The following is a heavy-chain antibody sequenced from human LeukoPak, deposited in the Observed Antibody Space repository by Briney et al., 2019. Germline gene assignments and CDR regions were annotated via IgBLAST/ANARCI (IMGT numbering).Heavy chain of an antibody. Sequence: SETLSLTCTVSGGSMSSYYWSFIRQPAGKGLEWIGRIHTSWTTYYNPSLKSRVTMLVDTSRNQFSLRLTSVIAADTAVYYCARGDFYDGGGRNWFDPWGPGTPVTVSS. V-gene: IGHV4-4*07. CDR2: IHTSWTT. CDR1: GGSMSSYY. J-gene: IGHJ5*02. CDR3: ARGDFYDGGGRNWFDP. D-gene: IGHD3-16*01.